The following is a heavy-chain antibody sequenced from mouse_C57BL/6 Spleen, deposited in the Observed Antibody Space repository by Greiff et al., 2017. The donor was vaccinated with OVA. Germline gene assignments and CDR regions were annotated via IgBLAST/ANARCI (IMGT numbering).Heavy chain of an antibody. CDR1: GYSITSGYY. CDR3: ARYDLYYFDY. CDR2: ISYDGSN. Sequence: EVKLMESGPGLVKPSQSLSLTCSVTGYSITSGYYWNWIRQFPGKKLEWMGYISYDGSNNYNPSLKNRISITRDTSKNQFFLKLNSVTTEDTATYYCARYDLYYFDYWGQGTTLTVSS. J-gene: IGHJ2*01. D-gene: IGHD2-4*01. V-gene: IGHV3-6*01.